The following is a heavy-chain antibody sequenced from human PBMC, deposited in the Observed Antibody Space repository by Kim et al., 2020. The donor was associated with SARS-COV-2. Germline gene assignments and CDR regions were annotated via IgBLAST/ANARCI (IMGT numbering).Heavy chain of an antibody. Sequence: GGSLRLSCAGSGFTFSSYGMHWVRQAPGKGLEWVAVISYDGSNKYYADSVKGRFTISRDNSKNTLYLQMNSLRAEDTAVYYCAKDHLRYQRGWFDPWGQGTLVTVSS. CDR1: GFTFSSYG. D-gene: IGHD2-2*01. J-gene: IGHJ5*02. V-gene: IGHV3-30*18. CDR2: ISYDGSNK. CDR3: AKDHLRYQRGWFDP.